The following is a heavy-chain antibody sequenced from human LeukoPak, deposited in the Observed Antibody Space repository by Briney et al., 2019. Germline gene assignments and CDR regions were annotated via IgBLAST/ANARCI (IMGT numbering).Heavy chain of an antibody. D-gene: IGHD3-10*01. CDR2: IKSKTDGETT. V-gene: IGHV3-15*01. CDR1: GFTFTNAW. J-gene: IGHJ4*02. CDR3: TTLWDYYGSGS. Sequence: GGSLRLSCAASGFTFTNAWMTWVRQAPGKGLEWVGRIKSKTDGETTDYAAPVKGRFTISRDDSKDMLYLQMNNLKMEDTAVYYCTTLWDYYGSGSWGQGTLVIVSS.